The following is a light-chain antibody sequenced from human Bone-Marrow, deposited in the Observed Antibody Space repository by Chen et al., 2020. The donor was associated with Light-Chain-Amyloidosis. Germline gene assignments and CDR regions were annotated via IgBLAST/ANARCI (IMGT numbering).Light chain of an antibody. V-gene: IGLV3-21*02. CDR2: DDS. Sequence: SYVLTQPSSVSVAPGQTATIACGGNNTGSTSVHWYQQTPGQAPLLVVYDDSDRPSGIPGRLSGSNSGTAATLTLSRVEAGDEADYYCQVWDGGSDRPVFGGGTKLTVL. CDR3: QVWDGGSDRPV. CDR1: NTGSTS. J-gene: IGLJ3*02.